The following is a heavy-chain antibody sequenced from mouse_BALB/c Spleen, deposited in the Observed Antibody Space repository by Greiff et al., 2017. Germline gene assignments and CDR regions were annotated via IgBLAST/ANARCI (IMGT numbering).Heavy chain of an antibody. Sequence: QVQLKQSGAELAKPGASVKMSCKASGYTFTSYWMHWVKQRPGQGLEWIGYINPSTGYTEYNQKFKDKATLTADKSSSTAYMQLSSLTSEDSAVYYCARDDYDLYAMDYWGQGTSVTVSS. V-gene: IGHV1-7*01. J-gene: IGHJ4*01. D-gene: IGHD2-4*01. CDR3: ARDDYDLYAMDY. CDR2: INPSTGYT. CDR1: GYTFTSYW.